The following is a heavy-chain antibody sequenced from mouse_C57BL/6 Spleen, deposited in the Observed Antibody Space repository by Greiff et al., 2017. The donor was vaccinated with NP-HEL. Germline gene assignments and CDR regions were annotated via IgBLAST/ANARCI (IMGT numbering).Heavy chain of an antibody. V-gene: IGHV1-53*01. CDR3: ARSGYYGSSYDAY. CDR2: INPSNGGT. CDR1: GYTFTSYW. J-gene: IGHJ3*01. Sequence: QVQLQQPGTELVKPGASVKLSCKASGYTFTSYWMHWVKQRPGQGLEWIGNINPSNGGTNYNEKLNSKATLTVDKSSSTTYLKRSSLTSEESAVYDCARSGYYGSSYDAYWGQGTLVTVSA. D-gene: IGHD1-1*01.